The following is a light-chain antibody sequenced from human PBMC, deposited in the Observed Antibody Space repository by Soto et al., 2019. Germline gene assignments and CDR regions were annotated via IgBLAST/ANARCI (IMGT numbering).Light chain of an antibody. V-gene: IGKV1-9*01. CDR1: QGISGY. CDR3: QQLLSYPIT. J-gene: IGKJ5*01. Sequence: DIQLTQSPSFLSASVGDRVTITCRASQGISGYLAWYQQKPGKAPKLLIYAASTLQSGVPLRFSGSGSGTSFTLTISSLQPEDFATYYCQQLLSYPITFGQGTRLEIK. CDR2: AAS.